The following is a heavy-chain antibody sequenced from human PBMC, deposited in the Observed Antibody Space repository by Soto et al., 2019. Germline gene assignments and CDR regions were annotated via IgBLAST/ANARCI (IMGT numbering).Heavy chain of an antibody. D-gene: IGHD6-6*01. Sequence: PSETLSLTCSVPGDSVCSTSYYWSWIRQPPGKGVVWIGNIYYSGSTNYNPPLKSRITISVDTSKNQFSLKLTSVTAEDTAVYYCASQRSGPARPYYDGLGVWGQGTTVTVSS. J-gene: IGHJ6*02. CDR1: GDSVCSTSYY. CDR3: ASQRSGPARPYYDGLGV. V-gene: IGHV4-61*01. CDR2: IYYSGST.